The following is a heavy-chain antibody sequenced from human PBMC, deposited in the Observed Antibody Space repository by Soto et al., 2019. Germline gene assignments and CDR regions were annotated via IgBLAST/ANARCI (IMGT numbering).Heavy chain of an antibody. D-gene: IGHD7-27*01. CDR1: GFTFSSYS. V-gene: IGHV3-21*01. Sequence: GGSLRLSCAASGFTFSSYSMNWVRQAPGKGLEWVSSISSSSSYIYYADSVKGRFTISRDNAKNSLYLQMNSLRAEDTAVYYCARDPELGIYWYFDLWGRGTLVTVSS. J-gene: IGHJ2*01. CDR2: ISSSSSYI. CDR3: ARDPELGIYWYFDL.